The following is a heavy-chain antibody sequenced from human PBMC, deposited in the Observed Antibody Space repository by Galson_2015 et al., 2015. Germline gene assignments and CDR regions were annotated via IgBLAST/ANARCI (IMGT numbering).Heavy chain of an antibody. CDR2: ISGSGVST. V-gene: IGHV3-23*01. CDR3: AKGINGSGSYSPSHF. CDR1: GFTFSNYA. J-gene: IGHJ4*02. Sequence: SLRLSCAASGFTFSNYAMSWVRQAPGKGLEWVSAISGSGVSTYYVDSVKGRFTISRDNSKNTLYLQMNSLRAEDTAVYYCAKGINGSGSYSPSHFWGQAALVSVAS. D-gene: IGHD3-10*01.